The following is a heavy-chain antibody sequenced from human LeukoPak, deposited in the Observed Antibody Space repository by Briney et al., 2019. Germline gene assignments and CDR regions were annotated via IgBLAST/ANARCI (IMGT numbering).Heavy chain of an antibody. CDR2: IYYSGTT. D-gene: IGHD4-17*01. Sequence: SETLSLTCTVSGGSISSYYWSWIRQPPGKGLEWIGYIYYSGTTNYNPSLKGRVTISVDTSKNQFSLKLSSVTAADTAVYYCATYGRGYWGQGTLVTVSS. V-gene: IGHV4-59*01. CDR1: GGSISSYY. J-gene: IGHJ4*02. CDR3: ATYGRGY.